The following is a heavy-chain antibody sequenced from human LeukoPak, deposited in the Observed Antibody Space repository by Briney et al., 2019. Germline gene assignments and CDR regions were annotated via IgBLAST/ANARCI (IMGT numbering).Heavy chain of an antibody. CDR2: IKEDGSQK. V-gene: IGHV3-7*01. Sequence: PGGSLRLSCAASGFTFSSYWMSWVRQAPGKGLEWVAHIKEDGSQKDYVDSVKGRFTISRDNAKNSLYLQMNSLRAEDTAVYYCARDGGGPFDYWGQGTLVTVSS. D-gene: IGHD2-15*01. J-gene: IGHJ4*02. CDR3: ARDGGGPFDY. CDR1: GFTFSSYW.